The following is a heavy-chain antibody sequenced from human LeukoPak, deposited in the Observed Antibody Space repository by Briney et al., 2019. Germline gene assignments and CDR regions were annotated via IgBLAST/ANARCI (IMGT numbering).Heavy chain of an antibody. D-gene: IGHD4-17*01. Sequence: PGGSLRLSCAASGFTFNNYRMNWVRQAPGKGLEWVSYISSGSSTVYYADSVKGRFTISRDNAKNSLYLQMNSLRAEDTAVYYCASHYGDYSFFDYWGQGTLVTVSS. J-gene: IGHJ4*02. CDR3: ASHYGDYSFFDY. V-gene: IGHV3-48*01. CDR1: GFTFNNYR. CDR2: ISSGSSTV.